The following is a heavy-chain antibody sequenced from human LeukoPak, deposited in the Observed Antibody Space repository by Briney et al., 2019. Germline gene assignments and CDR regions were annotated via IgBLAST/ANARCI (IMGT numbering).Heavy chain of an antibody. CDR3: ARSGSGTAMIDY. J-gene: IGHJ4*02. V-gene: IGHV1-8*01. CDR2: MNPNSGNT. D-gene: IGHD5-18*01. CDR1: GYTFTSYD. Sequence: GASVEVSCKASGYTFTSYDINWVRQATGQVLEWMGWMNPNSGNTGYAQKFQGRVTMTRNTSISTAYMELSSLRSEDTAVYYCARSGSGTAMIDYWGQGTLVTVSS.